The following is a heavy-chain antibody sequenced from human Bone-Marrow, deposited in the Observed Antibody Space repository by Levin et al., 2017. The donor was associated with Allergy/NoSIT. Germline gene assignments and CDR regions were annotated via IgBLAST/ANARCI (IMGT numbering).Heavy chain of an antibody. D-gene: IGHD2-2*01. Sequence: ASVKVSCTTSGFTFSSYGFNWVRQAPGQELEWLGRINVYSGNTHHAQNFQGRLTMTTDTSTNTAYMELRSLRSDDTAVYFCVRDGAFSSSWYERHYFDYWGQGTLVTVTS. CDR1: GFTFSSYG. V-gene: IGHV1-18*01. CDR2: INVYSGNT. CDR3: VRDGAFSSSWYERHYFDY. J-gene: IGHJ4*02.